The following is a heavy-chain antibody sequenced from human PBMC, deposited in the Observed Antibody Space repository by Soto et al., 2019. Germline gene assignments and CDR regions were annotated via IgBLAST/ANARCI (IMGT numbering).Heavy chain of an antibody. D-gene: IGHD2-15*01. Sequence: SETLSLTCTVSGGSISSYYWSWIRQPPGKGLEWIGYIYYSGSTYYSPSLKSRVTISVDTSKNQFSLKLSSVTAADTAVYYCARQVVVAAKRAFDIWGQGTMVTVSS. CDR2: IYYSGST. J-gene: IGHJ3*02. CDR3: ARQVVVAAKRAFDI. V-gene: IGHV4-59*04. CDR1: GGSISSYY.